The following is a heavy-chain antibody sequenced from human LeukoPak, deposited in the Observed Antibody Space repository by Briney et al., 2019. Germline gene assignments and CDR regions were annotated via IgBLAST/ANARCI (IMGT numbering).Heavy chain of an antibody. CDR3: ARNVAAAPESNYYYYGMDV. J-gene: IGHJ6*04. V-gene: IGHV4-31*03. Sequence: SQTLSLTCTVSGGSISSGGYYWSWIRQHPGKGLEWIGYIYYSGSTYYNPSLKSRVTISVDTSKNQFSLKLSSVTAADTAVYYCARNVAAAPESNYYYYGMDVWGKGTTVTVSS. CDR2: IYYSGST. D-gene: IGHD6-13*01. CDR1: GGSISSGGYY.